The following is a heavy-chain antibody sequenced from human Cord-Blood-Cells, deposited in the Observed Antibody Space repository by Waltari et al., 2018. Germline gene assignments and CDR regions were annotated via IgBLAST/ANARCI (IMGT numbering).Heavy chain of an antibody. V-gene: IGHV4-31*03. D-gene: IGHD3-9*01. J-gene: IGHJ4*02. CDR2: IYYSGST. CDR3: ARAASGYFDWLLRDFGGSFDY. Sequence: QVQLQESGPGLVKPSQTLSLTCTVSGGSISSGGYYWSWIRQHPGKGLEWIGYIYYSGSTYYNPSLKSRVTISVDTAKNQFSLKLSSVTAADTAVYYCARAASGYFDWLLRDFGGSFDYWGQGTLVTVSS. CDR1: GGSISSGGYY.